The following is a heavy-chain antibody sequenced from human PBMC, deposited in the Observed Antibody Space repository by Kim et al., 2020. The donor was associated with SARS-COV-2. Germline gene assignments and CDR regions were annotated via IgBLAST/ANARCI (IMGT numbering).Heavy chain of an antibody. CDR3: AICLDDYGSGVDY. D-gene: IGHD3-10*01. Sequence: SETLSLTCTVSGGSISSSSYYWGWIRQPPGKGLEWIGSIYYSGSTYYNPSLKSRVTISVDTSKNQFSLKLSSVTAADTAVYYCAICLDDYGSGVDYWGQGTLVTVSS. CDR1: GGSISSSSYY. V-gene: IGHV4-39*01. J-gene: IGHJ4*02. CDR2: IYYSGST.